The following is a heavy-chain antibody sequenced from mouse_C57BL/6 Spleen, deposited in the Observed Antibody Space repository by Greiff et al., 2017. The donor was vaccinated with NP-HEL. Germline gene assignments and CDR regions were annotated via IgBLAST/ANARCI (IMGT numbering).Heavy chain of an antibody. Sequence: LQESGPELVKPGASVKISCKASGYAFSSSWMNWVKQRPGKGLEWIGRIYPGDGDTNYIGKFKGKATLTADKSSSTAYMQLSSLTSEDSAVYFCARALRGGYFDYWGQGTTLTVSS. D-gene: IGHD1-1*01. CDR1: GYAFSSSW. V-gene: IGHV1-82*01. CDR3: ARALRGGYFDY. J-gene: IGHJ2*01. CDR2: IYPGDGDT.